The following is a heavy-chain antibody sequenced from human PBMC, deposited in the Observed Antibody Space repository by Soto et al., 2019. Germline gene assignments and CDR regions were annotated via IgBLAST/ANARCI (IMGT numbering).Heavy chain of an antibody. CDR2: IYYSGST. CDR1: GGSISSYY. Sequence: SETLSLTCTVSGGSISSYYWSWIRQPPGKGLEWIGYIYYSGSTNYNPSLKSRVTISVDTSKNQFSLKLSSVTAADTAVYYCAGGQLHHYYYYGMDVWGQGTTVTVSS. J-gene: IGHJ6*02. D-gene: IGHD1-26*01. V-gene: IGHV4-59*01. CDR3: AGGQLHHYYYYGMDV.